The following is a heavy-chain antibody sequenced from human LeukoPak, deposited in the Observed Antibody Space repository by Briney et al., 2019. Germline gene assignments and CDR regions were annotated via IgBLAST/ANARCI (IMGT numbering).Heavy chain of an antibody. J-gene: IGHJ4*02. D-gene: IGHD6-13*01. CDR3: ARGPSPGYSSSWPADY. V-gene: IGHV4-30-2*01. CDR1: GGSISSGGYY. CDR2: IYHSGST. Sequence: PSQTLSLTCTVSGGSISSGGYYWSWIRQPPGKDLEWIGYIYHSGSTYYNPSLKSRVTISVDRSKNQFSLKLSSVTAADTAVYYCARGPSPGYSSSWPADYWGQGTLVTVSS.